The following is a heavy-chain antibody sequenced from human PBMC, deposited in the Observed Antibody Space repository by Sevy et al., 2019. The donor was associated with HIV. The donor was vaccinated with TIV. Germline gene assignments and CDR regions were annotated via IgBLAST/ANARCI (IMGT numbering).Heavy chain of an antibody. D-gene: IGHD3-3*01. V-gene: IGHV3-11*06. CDR1: GFIFSDYY. Sequence: GESLKISCAASGFIFSDYYMTWIRQAPGKGLECVSYISGSGSYINYADSVKGRFTISRDNAENSLYLQMNSLRAEDTGVYYCARGKGRFLEWLLSPDGMDVWGQGTTVTVSS. J-gene: IGHJ6*02. CDR3: ARGKGRFLEWLLSPDGMDV. CDR2: ISGSGSYI.